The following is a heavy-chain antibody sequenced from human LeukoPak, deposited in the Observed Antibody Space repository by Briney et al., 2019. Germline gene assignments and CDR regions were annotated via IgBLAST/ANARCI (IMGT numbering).Heavy chain of an antibody. Sequence: SETLSLTCAVYGGSFSGYYWSWIRQPPGKGLEWIGEINHSGSTNYNPSLKSRVTISVDTSKNQFSLKLTSVTAADTALYFCARLGSYHDFWGQGALVTVSS. CDR1: GGSFSGYY. J-gene: IGHJ4*02. CDR3: ARLGSYHDF. D-gene: IGHD1-26*01. V-gene: IGHV4-34*01. CDR2: INHSGST.